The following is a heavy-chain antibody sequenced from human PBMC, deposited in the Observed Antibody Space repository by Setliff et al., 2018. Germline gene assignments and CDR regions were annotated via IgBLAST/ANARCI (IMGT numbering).Heavy chain of an antibody. Sequence: PSETLSLTCTVSGDSMSSAKYYWSWIRQSAGKGLECIGRTYTDGSTKYNPSLNSRVTLSIDTSKNQFSLRLSSVTAAGTAVYFCARVTGFLYMDVWGKGTTVTVSS. V-gene: IGHV4-61*02. CDR3: ARVTGFLYMDV. J-gene: IGHJ6*03. D-gene: IGHD3-3*01. CDR1: GDSMSSAKYY. CDR2: TYTDGST.